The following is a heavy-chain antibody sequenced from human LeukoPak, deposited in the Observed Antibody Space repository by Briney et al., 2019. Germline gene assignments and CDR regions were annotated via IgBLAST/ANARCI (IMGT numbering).Heavy chain of an antibody. D-gene: IGHD1-26*01. V-gene: IGHV1-24*01. Sequence: ASVKVSCKVSGYTLTELSMHWVRQAPGKGLEWMGGFDPEDGETIYAQKFQGGVTMTEDTSTDTAYMELSSLRSEDTAVYYCATETSGSYRRWFDPWGQGTLVTVSS. CDR2: FDPEDGET. J-gene: IGHJ5*02. CDR1: GYTLTELS. CDR3: ATETSGSYRRWFDP.